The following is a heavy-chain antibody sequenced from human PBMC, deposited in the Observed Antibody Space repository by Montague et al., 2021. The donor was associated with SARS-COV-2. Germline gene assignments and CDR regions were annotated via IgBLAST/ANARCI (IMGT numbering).Heavy chain of an antibody. D-gene: IGHD2-15*01. J-gene: IGHJ4*02. Sequence: SETLSLTCTVSGGSISNFYWSWLRQPPGRGLEWIAYVFYSGTTSYNPSLKSRATISVDTSKNQFSLNLNSVTAADGAVYYCASPGGYCSGGSCYYVYWGQGPLVTVSS. CDR1: GGSISNFY. CDR3: ASPGGYCSGGSCYYVY. V-gene: IGHV4-59*01. CDR2: VFYSGTT.